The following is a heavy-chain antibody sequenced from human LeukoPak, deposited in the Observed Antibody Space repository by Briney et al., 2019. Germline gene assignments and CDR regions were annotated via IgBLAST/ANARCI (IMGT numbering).Heavy chain of an antibody. J-gene: IGHJ4*02. CDR3: ARGVDYYEDSGTIDY. Sequence: GGSLRLSCTASGFTFSDYGMHWVRQPPGKGLEWVAIIWYDGSNKKYEDSVKGRFTISRDNSKNTLYLQMNSLRAEDTAVYYCARGVDYYEDSGTIDYWGQGTLVTVSS. CDR2: IWYDGSNK. CDR1: GFTFSDYG. D-gene: IGHD3-22*01. V-gene: IGHV3-33*01.